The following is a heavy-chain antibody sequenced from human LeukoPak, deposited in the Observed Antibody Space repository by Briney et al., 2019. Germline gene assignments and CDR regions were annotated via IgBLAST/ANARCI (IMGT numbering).Heavy chain of an antibody. D-gene: IGHD1/OR15-1a*01. J-gene: IGHJ4*02. Sequence: ASVKVSCKSSGYTFTSYGNSWVRQAPGQGLEWMGWISAYNGNTNYAQKLQGRVTMTTDTSTSTAYMELRSLRSDDTAVYYCARDYSEVVRQRQKGTSDYWGQGTLVTVSS. V-gene: IGHV1-18*01. CDR1: GYTFTSYG. CDR3: ARDYSEVVRQRQKGTSDY. CDR2: ISAYNGNT.